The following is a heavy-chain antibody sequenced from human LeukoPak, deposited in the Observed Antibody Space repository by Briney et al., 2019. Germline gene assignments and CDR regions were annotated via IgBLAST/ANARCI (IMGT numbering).Heavy chain of an antibody. J-gene: IGHJ4*02. Sequence: GASVKVSCKASGGTFSSYAISWVRQAPGQGLEWMGGIIPIFGTANYAQKFQGRVTITADESTSTAYMELSSLRSEDTAVYYCARLSGSYSHFDYWGQGTLVTVSS. CDR3: ARLSGSYSHFDY. D-gene: IGHD1-26*01. CDR1: GGTFSSYA. CDR2: IIPIFGTA. V-gene: IGHV1-69*13.